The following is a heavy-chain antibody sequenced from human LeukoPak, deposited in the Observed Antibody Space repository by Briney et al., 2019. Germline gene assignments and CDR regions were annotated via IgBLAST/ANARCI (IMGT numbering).Heavy chain of an antibody. CDR3: ARGPYFDY. J-gene: IGHJ4*02. CDR2: INHSGST. CDR1: GGSFSGYY. V-gene: IGHV4-34*01. Sequence: SETLSLTCAVYGGSFSGYYWSWIRQPPGKGLEWIGEINHSGSTNYNPSLKSRVTISVDTSKNQFSLKLSSVTAADTAVYYCARGPYFDYWGQGTLVTVSS.